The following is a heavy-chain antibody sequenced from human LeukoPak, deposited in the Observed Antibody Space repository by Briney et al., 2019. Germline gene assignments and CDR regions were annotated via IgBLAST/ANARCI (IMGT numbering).Heavy chain of an antibody. D-gene: IGHD2-2*01. CDR2: IYGGGANT. Sequence: GGSLRLSCVGSGFSFSSFAMTWVRQAPGKGLEWVSTIYGGGANTFYADSVKGRFTISRDDSKNMQFLQMDSLRPEDTAVYYCAKDFVPIVVVPVLYAFDIWGQGTMVTVSS. CDR1: GFSFSSFA. CDR3: AKDFVPIVVVPVLYAFDI. J-gene: IGHJ3*02. V-gene: IGHV3-23*01.